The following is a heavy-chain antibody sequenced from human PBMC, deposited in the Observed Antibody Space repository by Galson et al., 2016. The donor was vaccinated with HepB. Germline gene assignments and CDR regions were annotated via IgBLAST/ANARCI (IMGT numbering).Heavy chain of an antibody. V-gene: IGHV1-69*04. D-gene: IGHD3-10*01. Sequence: SVKVSCKASGGSFSNSVIHWVRQAPGQGLEWMGRFISIIAIPNYAQRFKGRVTITADTSTNTAYMELSRLTSDDTAVYYCARSQARYYGSATLSPPGDWGQGTLVIVSS. J-gene: IGHJ4*02. CDR1: GGSFSNSV. CDR2: FISIIAIP. CDR3: ARSQARYYGSATLSPPGD.